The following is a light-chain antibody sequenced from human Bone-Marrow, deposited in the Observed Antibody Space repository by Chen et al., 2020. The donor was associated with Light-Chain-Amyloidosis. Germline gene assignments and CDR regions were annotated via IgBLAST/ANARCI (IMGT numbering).Light chain of an antibody. CDR1: QTISSNY. CDR2: GSS. Sequence: EIVLTQSPGTLSLSPGEGANLSCRASQTISSNYLTWYQQKFGQAPRLLIYGSSSRDTGIPDRFTGSGSGTDFTLTINRLEPEDFAMYYCQQYGTSPLTVGGGTKVEIK. J-gene: IGKJ4*01. V-gene: IGKV3-20*01. CDR3: QQYGTSPLT.